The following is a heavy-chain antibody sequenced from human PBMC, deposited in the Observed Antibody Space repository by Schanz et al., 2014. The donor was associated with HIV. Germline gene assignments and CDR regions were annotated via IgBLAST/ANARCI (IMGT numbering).Heavy chain of an antibody. Sequence: EVRLLESGGDLVQPGGSLRLSCAASGFPFGSYAMSWGRQAPGKALEWVSAISGSGDNTYYADSVKGRFTMSRDNSKNTLNLQMHSLRVEDTAVYYCAKDLGAGGGSCFDSWGQGTLVTVST. CDR3: AKDLGAGGGSCFDS. V-gene: IGHV3-23*01. J-gene: IGHJ4*02. CDR1: GFPFGSYA. CDR2: ISGSGDNT. D-gene: IGHD2-15*01.